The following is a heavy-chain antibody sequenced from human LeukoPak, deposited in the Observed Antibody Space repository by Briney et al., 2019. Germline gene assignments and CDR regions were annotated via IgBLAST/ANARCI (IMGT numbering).Heavy chain of an antibody. CDR3: ARDPKGGGWYADS. V-gene: IGHV3-30-3*01. Sequence: GRSLRLSCAASGFTFTSYTMPWVRQAPGKGLEWVAVISYDGSPKFYADSLKGRFTISRDNSKNTLYLLMNSLRDEDTAVYYCARDPKGGGWYADSWGQGTLVTVSS. D-gene: IGHD6-19*01. CDR2: ISYDGSPK. CDR1: GFTFTSYT. J-gene: IGHJ4*02.